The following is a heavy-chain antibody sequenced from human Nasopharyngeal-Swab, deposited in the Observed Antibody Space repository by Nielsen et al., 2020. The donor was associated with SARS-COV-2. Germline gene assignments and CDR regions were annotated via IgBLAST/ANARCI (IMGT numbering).Heavy chain of an antibody. J-gene: IGHJ6*03. CDR1: GFTFRIFW. CDR2: LNSDGSST. Sequence: GESLKLSCTASGFTFRIFWMHWVRQAPGKGLVWVSRLNSDGSSTSYADSVQGRFTISRDNAKNTLFLQMNSVRVEDTAVYYCVGQSPEGYYYYYMDVWGTGTTVTVSS. V-gene: IGHV3-74*01. CDR3: VGQSPEGYYYYYMDV.